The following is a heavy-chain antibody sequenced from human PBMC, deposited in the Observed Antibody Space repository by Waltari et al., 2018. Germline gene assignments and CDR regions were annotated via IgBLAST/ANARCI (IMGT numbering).Heavy chain of an antibody. Sequence: EVQLVESGGGLVQPGGSLRLSCAVSGFTFSDHYMDWVRQAPGNGREWVGRSRNKDERYTTQYAASVKGRFNNSRDDLKNALYLQMNSLKTEDTAVYYCVREGYYDNSGLDYWGQGALVTVSS. D-gene: IGHD3-22*01. J-gene: IGHJ4*02. CDR3: VREGYYDNSGLDY. V-gene: IGHV3-72*01. CDR2: SRNKDERYTT. CDR1: GFTFSDHY.